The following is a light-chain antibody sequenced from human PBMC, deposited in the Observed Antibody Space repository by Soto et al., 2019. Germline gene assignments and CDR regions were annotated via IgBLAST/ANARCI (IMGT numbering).Light chain of an antibody. CDR3: HQYNSWPRGT. V-gene: IGKV3-15*01. J-gene: IGKJ3*01. CDR2: DAS. CDR1: QSISRS. Sequence: EIVLTQSPAILSVSPGERATLSCRASQSISRSLAWYQQKPGQAPRLLISDASTRATGIPARFSGSGSGTEFTLTISSLQSEDFALYYCHQYNSWPRGTFGPGTKVEIK.